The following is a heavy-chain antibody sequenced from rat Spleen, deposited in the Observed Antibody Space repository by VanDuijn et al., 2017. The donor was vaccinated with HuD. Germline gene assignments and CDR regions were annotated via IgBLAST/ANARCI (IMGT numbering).Heavy chain of an antibody. CDR3: TTDRLGADYFDY. D-gene: IGHD5-1*01. CDR2: ISTGGGIT. Sequence: EVQLVESGGGLVQPGRSLKLSCAASGFTFSNYYMAWVRQAPTKGLEWVAYISTGGGITYYRDSVKGRFTISRDNAKSTLYLQMDSLRSEDTDTYYCTTDRLGADYFDYWGQGVMVTVSS. J-gene: IGHJ2*01. V-gene: IGHV5-27*01. CDR1: GFTFSNYY.